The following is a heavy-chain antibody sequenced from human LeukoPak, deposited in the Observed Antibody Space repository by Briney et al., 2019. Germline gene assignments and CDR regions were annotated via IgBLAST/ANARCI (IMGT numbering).Heavy chain of an antibody. Sequence: SETLSLTCTVSGGSISRHYWSWIRQPPGKGLEWIGYIYTSGSTNYNPSLKSRVTISVDTSKNQFSLKLSSVTAADTAVYYCARLVDDYGGNSAFDPWGQGTLVTVSS. D-gene: IGHD4-23*01. CDR3: ARLVDDYGGNSAFDP. CDR2: IYTSGST. V-gene: IGHV4-4*09. CDR1: GGSISRHY. J-gene: IGHJ5*02.